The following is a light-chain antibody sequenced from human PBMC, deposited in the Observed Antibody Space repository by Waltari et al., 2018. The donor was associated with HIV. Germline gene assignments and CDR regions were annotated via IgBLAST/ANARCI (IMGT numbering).Light chain of an antibody. CDR1: SSNIGNNH. CDR2: RNN. Sequence: QSVLTQPPSASGTPGQRVTISCSGGSSNIGNNHVYWYQQFPGTAPKLLIYRNNQRPSGVPDGFSGSKSGTSASLVISGLRSEDEADYYCAAWDDSLSGVFGGGTKVTVL. V-gene: IGLV1-47*01. J-gene: IGLJ2*01. CDR3: AAWDDSLSGV.